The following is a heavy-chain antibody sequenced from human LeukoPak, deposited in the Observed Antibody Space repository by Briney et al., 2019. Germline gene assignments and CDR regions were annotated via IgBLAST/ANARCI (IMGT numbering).Heavy chain of an antibody. CDR1: GGSFSGYY. CDR3: AGGPYQLPPYFDY. V-gene: IGHV4-34*01. CDR2: INHSGST. J-gene: IGHJ4*02. Sequence: SETLSLTCAVYGGSFSGYYWSWIRQPPGKGLEWIGEINHSGSTNYNPSLKSRVTISVDTSKNQFSLKLSSVTAADTAVYYCAGGPYQLPPYFDYWGQGTLVTVSA. D-gene: IGHD2-2*01.